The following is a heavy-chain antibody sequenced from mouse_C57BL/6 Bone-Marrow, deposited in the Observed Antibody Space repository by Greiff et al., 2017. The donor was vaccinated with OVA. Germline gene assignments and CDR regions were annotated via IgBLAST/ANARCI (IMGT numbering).Heavy chain of an antibody. Sequence: EVHLVESGGGLVKPGGSLKLSCAASGFTFSDYGMHWVRQAPEKGLEWVAYISSGSSTIYYADTVKGRFTISSDNAKNTLFLQMTSLRSEDTAMYYCARDSTMITRYYFDYWGQGTTLTVSS. V-gene: IGHV5-17*01. CDR3: ARDSTMITRYYFDY. CDR2: ISSGSSTI. CDR1: GFTFSDYG. D-gene: IGHD2-4*01. J-gene: IGHJ2*01.